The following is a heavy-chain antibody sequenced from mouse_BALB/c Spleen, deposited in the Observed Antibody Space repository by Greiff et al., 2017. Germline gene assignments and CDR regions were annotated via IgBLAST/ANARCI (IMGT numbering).Heavy chain of an antibody. Sequence: DVQLQESGTVLARPGASVKMSCKASGYSFTSYWMHWVKQRPGQGLEWIGAIYPGNSDTSYNQKFKGKAKLTAVTSASTAYMELSSLTNEDSAVYYCTRGNWFAYWGQGTLVTVSA. J-gene: IGHJ3*01. CDR1: GYSFTSYW. CDR2: IYPGNSDT. D-gene: IGHD2-1*01. CDR3: TRGNWFAY. V-gene: IGHV1-5*01.